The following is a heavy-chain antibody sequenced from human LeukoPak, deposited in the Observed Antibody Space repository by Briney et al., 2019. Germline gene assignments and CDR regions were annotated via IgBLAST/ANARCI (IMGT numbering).Heavy chain of an antibody. Sequence: SETLSLTCTVSGGSISSGGYYWGWIRQPPGKGLEWIGSIYYSGSTYYNPSLKSRVTISVDTSKTQFSLKLSSVTAADTAVYYCGKALNYYYYMDVWGKGTTVTVSS. CDR1: GGSISSGGYY. CDR3: GKALNYYYYMDV. V-gene: IGHV4-39*07. J-gene: IGHJ6*03. CDR2: IYYSGST.